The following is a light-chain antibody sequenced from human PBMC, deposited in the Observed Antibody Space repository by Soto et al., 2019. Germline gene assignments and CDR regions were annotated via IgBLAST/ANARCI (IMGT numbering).Light chain of an antibody. CDR3: SSYAGSNNFVV. J-gene: IGLJ2*01. CDR2: EVT. Sequence: QSVLTQPPSASGSPGQSVTISCTGTSSDVGGYNYVSWYQQYSGKAPKLIIYEVTKRPSGVPDRFSGSKSGNTASLTVSGLQADDEADYYCSSYAGSNNFVVFGGGTKLTVL. V-gene: IGLV2-8*01. CDR1: SSDVGGYNY.